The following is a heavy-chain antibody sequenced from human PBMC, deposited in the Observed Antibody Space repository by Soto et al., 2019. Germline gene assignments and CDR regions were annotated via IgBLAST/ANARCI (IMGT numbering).Heavy chain of an antibody. V-gene: IGHV4-30-2*01. CDR3: ARGDSNRHSADWFDP. CDR1: GGSISGGGFS. J-gene: IGHJ5*02. CDR2: IYESGTT. Sequence: QVQLQESGSGLVKPSQTLSLTCAVSGGSISGGGFSWSWLRQPPGKGLEWIGIIYESGTTYYNPSLRSRVSIVVERSQNQFSLKMNSVTAAGTAVYFCARGDSNRHSADWFDPWGHGTLVTVSS. D-gene: IGHD2-15*01.